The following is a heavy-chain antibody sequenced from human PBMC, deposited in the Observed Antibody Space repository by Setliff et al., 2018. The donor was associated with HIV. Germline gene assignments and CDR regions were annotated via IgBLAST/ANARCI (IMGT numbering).Heavy chain of an antibody. Sequence: GSLRLSCAASGSTFGSYWMSWVRQAPGKGLEWVANIKQDGSEKYYVDSVKGRFTISRDNSKNSLYLQMNILRADDTAVYYCARDPYPYADYGDWYFDLWGQGTMVTVS. CDR2: IKQDGSEK. CDR3: ARDPYPYADYGDWYFDL. D-gene: IGHD4-17*01. CDR1: GSTFGSYW. J-gene: IGHJ3*01. V-gene: IGHV3-7*01.